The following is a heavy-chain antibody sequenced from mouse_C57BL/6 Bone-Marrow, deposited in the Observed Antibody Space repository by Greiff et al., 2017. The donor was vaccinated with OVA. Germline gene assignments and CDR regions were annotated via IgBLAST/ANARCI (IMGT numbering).Heavy chain of an antibody. J-gene: IGHJ3*01. V-gene: IGHV1-64*01. CDR1: GFTFTSYW. Sequence: VQLQQSGAELVKPGASVKLSCKASGFTFTSYWMHWVHQTPGQGLEWIGMIRPNSGSTNYNEKFKSKTTITVDKSSSTSYLQISRLTSEYSAVYYCATLWLRRAFAYWGQGTLVTVSA. D-gene: IGHD2-2*01. CDR3: ATLWLRRAFAY. CDR2: IRPNSGST.